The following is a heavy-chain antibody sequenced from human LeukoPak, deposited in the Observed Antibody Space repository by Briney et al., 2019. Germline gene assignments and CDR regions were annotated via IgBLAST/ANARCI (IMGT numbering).Heavy chain of an antibody. CDR1: GFTFSNYA. Sequence: GGSLRLSCAVSGFTFSNYAMNWVRQAPGKGLEWVSAISGSGGRTYYADSVKGRFTISRDNSKNTVYLQMNSLRAGDTAVYYCARKAGYYYGSGDYWGQGTLVTVSS. D-gene: IGHD3-10*01. CDR2: ISGSGGRT. CDR3: ARKAGYYYGSGDY. V-gene: IGHV3-23*01. J-gene: IGHJ4*02.